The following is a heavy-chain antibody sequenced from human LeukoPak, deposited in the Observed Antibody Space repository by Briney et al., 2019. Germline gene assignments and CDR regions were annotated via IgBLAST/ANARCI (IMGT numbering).Heavy chain of an antibody. Sequence: ASVKVSCKASGGTFSSCAISWVRQAPGQGLEWMGGIIPIFGTANYAQKFQGRVTITADESTSTAYMELSSLRSEDTAVYYCALGRIAARLYSPSDPWGQGTLVTVSS. J-gene: IGHJ5*02. V-gene: IGHV1-69*13. CDR1: GGTFSSCA. CDR2: IIPIFGTA. CDR3: ALGRIAARLYSPSDP. D-gene: IGHD6-6*01.